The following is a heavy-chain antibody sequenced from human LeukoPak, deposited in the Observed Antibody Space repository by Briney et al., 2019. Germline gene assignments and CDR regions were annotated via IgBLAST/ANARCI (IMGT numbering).Heavy chain of an antibody. D-gene: IGHD6-19*01. CDR1: GFTFSSYG. CDR3: AKDLYQQWLVQGVDY. J-gene: IGHJ4*02. Sequence: GSLRLSCAASGFTFSSYGMHWVRQAPGKGLEWVAFIRYDGSNKYYADSVKGRFTISRDNSKNTLCLQMNSLRAEDTAVYYCAKDLYQQWLVQGVDYWGQGTLVTVSS. CDR2: IRYDGSNK. V-gene: IGHV3-30*02.